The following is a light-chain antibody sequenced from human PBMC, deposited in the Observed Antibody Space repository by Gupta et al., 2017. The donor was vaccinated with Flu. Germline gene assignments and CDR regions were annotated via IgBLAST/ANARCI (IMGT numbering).Light chain of an antibody. CDR2: GTS. CDR1: QSINSNY. CDR3: QQYGNSPKT. V-gene: IGKV3-20*01. J-gene: IGKJ1*01. Sequence: EIVLTQSPGTLSLSPGERGTLSCRASQSINSNYLAWYQQKPGEAPRVLIIGTSNRSTGIPYMINGSSSGTDFTLTISRVAPEDFAVYYCQQYGNSPKTFGQGTKVEIK.